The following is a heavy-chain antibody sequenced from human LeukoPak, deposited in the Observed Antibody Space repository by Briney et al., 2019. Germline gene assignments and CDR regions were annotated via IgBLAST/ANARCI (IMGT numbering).Heavy chain of an antibody. CDR3: ARSYYYYDSSGYYRHYYYYYGMDV. CDR2: IYYSGST. CDR1: GGSISSYY. D-gene: IGHD3-22*01. J-gene: IGHJ6*02. Sequence: PSETLSLTCTVSGGSISSYYWSWIRQPPGKGLEWIGYIYYSGSTNYNPSLNSRVTISVDTSKNQFSLKLSSVTAADTAVYYCARSYYYYDSSGYYRHYYYYYGMDVWGQGTTVTVSS. V-gene: IGHV4-59*01.